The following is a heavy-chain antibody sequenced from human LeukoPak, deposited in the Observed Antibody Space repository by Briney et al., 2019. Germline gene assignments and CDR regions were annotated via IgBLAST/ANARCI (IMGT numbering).Heavy chain of an antibody. CDR1: GFTVSSNY. CDR3: ARDRGGDAFDI. CDR2: IHSAGTT. Sequence: PGGSLRLSCAASGFTVSSNYMSWVRQAPGKGLEWVSLIHSAGTTYYADSVKGRFTISRDNSENTLYLQMHSLRPEDTAVYYCARDRGGDAFDIWGQGTMVTVSS. J-gene: IGHJ3*02. D-gene: IGHD3-16*01. V-gene: IGHV3-53*01.